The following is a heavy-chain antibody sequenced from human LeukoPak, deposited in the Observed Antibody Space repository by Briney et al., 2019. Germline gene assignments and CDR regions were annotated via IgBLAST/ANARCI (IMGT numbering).Heavy chain of an antibody. CDR1: GYTFTSYD. CDR3: ARQALDSGYDLDAFDI. D-gene: IGHD5-12*01. CDR2: MNPNSGNT. J-gene: IGHJ3*02. Sequence: ASVKVSCKASGYTFTSYDINWVRQATGQGLEWMGWMNPNSGNTGYAQKFQGRVTVTRNTSISTAYMELSSLRSEDTAVYYCARQALDSGYDLDAFDIWGQGTMVTVSS. V-gene: IGHV1-8*01.